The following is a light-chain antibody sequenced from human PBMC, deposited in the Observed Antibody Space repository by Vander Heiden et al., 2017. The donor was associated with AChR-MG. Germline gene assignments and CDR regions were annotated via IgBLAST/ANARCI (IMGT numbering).Light chain of an antibody. Sequence: QSALTQPASVSGSPGQSITISCTGTSSDVGSYNLVSWYQQHPGKAPKLMSYEVSKRPAGVSNRFSGSKSGNTASLTISGLQAEDEADYYCCSYAGSSTSVGIGGGTKLTVL. J-gene: IGLJ2*01. CDR3: CSYAGSSTSVG. CDR2: EVS. V-gene: IGLV2-23*02. CDR1: SSDVGSYNL.